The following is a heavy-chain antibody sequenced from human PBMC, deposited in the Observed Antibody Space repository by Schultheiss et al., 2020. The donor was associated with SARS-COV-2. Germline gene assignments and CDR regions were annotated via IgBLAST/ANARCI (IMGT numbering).Heavy chain of an antibody. CDR2: IYPGDSDT. J-gene: IGHJ6*03. Sequence: GGSLRLSCAASRFIFSVHYMTWVRQAPGKGLEWMGIIYPGDSDTRYSPSFQGQVTISADKSISTAYLQWSSLKASDTAMYYCARGTVGDKDYYYYMDVWGKGTTVTVSS. CDR3: ARGTVGDKDYYYYMDV. V-gene: IGHV5-51*01. CDR1: RFIFSVHY. D-gene: IGHD1-7*01.